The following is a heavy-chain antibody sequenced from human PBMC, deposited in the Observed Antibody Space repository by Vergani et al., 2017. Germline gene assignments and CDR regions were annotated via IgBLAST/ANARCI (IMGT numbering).Heavy chain of an antibody. J-gene: IGHJ4*02. CDR1: GFSLSTSGVG. D-gene: IGHD3-3*01. Sequence: QITLKESGPTLVKPTQTLTLTCTFSGFSLSTSGVGVGWIRQPPGKALEWLALIYWDDDKRYSPSLKSRLTITKDTPKNQVVLTMTNMDPVDTATYYCAHRPSPIFGVATYYFDYWGQGTLVTVSS. CDR3: AHRPSPIFGVATYYFDY. V-gene: IGHV2-5*02. CDR2: IYWDDDK.